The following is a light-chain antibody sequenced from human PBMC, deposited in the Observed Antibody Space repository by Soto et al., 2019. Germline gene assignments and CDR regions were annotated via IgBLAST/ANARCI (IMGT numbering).Light chain of an antibody. CDR1: RSNIGSNT. CDR2: GNL. V-gene: IGLV1-44*01. CDR3: AAWDDSLNGVL. Sequence: QLVLTQPPSASGTPGQRGTISCSGSRSNIGSNTVNWYQQLPGTAPKLIIFGNLERPSGVPDRFSGSKSVTSASLAISGLQSEDEADYYCAAWDDSLNGVLFGGGTKLTVL. J-gene: IGLJ2*01.